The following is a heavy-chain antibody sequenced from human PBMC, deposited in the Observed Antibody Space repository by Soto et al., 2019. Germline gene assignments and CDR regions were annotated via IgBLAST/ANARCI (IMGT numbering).Heavy chain of an antibody. D-gene: IGHD5-12*01. CDR2: ILSKTDGGTT. CDR1: GVTISNAW. J-gene: IGHJ4*02. V-gene: IGHV3-15*07. CDR3: SREGRREYGGYDWDD. Sequence: PGGSLRLSCAASGVTISNAWMNWVRQAPGKGLEWVGRILSKTDGGTTDYSAPVKGRFTISRDDSKNTLYLQMNSLKTEDTAVYYCSREGRREYGGYDWDDWGQGTLVTVSS.